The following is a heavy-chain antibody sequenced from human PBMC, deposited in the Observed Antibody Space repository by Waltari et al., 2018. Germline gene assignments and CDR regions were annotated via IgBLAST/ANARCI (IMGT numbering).Heavy chain of an antibody. J-gene: IGHJ4*02. V-gene: IGHV3-15*01. CDR2: IKSKTGGGTT. Sequence: EVQLVESGGGLVKPGGSLRLSCAASGFTFSNAWMSWVRQAPGKGLGEVGRIKSKTGGGTTDYAAPVKGRFTISRDDSTDTLYLQMNSLKTEDTAVYYCSTQPWGPDYWGQGTLVTVSS. D-gene: IGHD3-16*01. CDR3: STQPWGPDY. CDR1: GFTFSNAW.